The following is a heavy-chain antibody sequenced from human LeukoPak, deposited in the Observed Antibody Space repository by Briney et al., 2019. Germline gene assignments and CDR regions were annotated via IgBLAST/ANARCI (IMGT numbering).Heavy chain of an antibody. V-gene: IGHV1-2*02. D-gene: IGHD1-26*01. CDR2: INPNSGGT. CDR3: ARGHSGSSSAFDY. CDR1: GYTFTGYY. Sequence: ASVKVSCKASGYTFTGYYMHWVRQAPGQGLEWMGWINPNSGGTNYAQKFQGRVTMTSVTSISTAYMELRSLRSDDTAVYYCARGHSGSSSAFDYWGQGTLVTVSS. J-gene: IGHJ4*02.